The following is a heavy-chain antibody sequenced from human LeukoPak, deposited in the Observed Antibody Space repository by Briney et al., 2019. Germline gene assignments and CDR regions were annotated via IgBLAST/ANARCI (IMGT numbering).Heavy chain of an antibody. V-gene: IGHV1-2*02. CDR3: ATEGQYYYYLDV. Sequence: ASVKVSCKASGYTFTGYYMHWVRQAPGQGLEWMGWINPNSGGTNYAQKFQGRVTMTRDTSISTVYMELSSLTSDDTALYYCATEGQYYYYLDVWGKGTTVIVSS. D-gene: IGHD4-11*01. J-gene: IGHJ6*03. CDR2: INPNSGGT. CDR1: GYTFTGYY.